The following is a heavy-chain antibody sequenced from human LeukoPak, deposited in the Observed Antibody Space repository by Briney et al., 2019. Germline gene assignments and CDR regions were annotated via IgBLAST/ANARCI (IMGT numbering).Heavy chain of an antibody. CDR3: ARGGDYYGSGSYT. V-gene: IGHV3-7*04. CDR1: GFTFSRYW. Sequence: GGSLRLSCAASGFTFSRYWMSWVRQAPGKGLEWVANIKQDGSEKNHVDSVKGRFTISRDNARNSLYLQMESLRAEDTAVYYCARGGDYYGSGSYTWGQGTLVTVSS. CDR2: IKQDGSEK. J-gene: IGHJ5*02. D-gene: IGHD3-10*01.